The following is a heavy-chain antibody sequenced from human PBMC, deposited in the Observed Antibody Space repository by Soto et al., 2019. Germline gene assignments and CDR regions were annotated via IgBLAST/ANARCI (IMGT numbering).Heavy chain of an antibody. D-gene: IGHD1-26*01. J-gene: IGHJ5*02. V-gene: IGHV1-69*13. CDR2: IIPIFGTA. CDR3: ARAIVGPTTTGWLDP. CDR1: GGTFSSYT. Sequence: SVKVSCKASGGTFSSYTISWVLQAPGQGLEWMGGIIPIFGTANYAQKFQGRVTITADESTSTAYMELSSLRFEDTAVYYCARAIVGPTTTGWLDPWGQGTLVTVSS.